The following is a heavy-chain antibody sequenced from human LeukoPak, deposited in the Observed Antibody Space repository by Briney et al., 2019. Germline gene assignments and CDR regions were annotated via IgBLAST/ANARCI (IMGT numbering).Heavy chain of an antibody. Sequence: GSLRLSCAASGFTFSSYWMSWVRQAPGKGLEWVANIKQDGSEKYYVDSVKGRFTISRDNAKNSLYLQMNSLRAEDTAVYYCARSPYCSSTSCPRVYYYGMDVRGKGTTVTVSS. CDR2: IKQDGSEK. CDR3: ARSPYCSSTSCPRVYYYGMDV. CDR1: GFTFSSYW. D-gene: IGHD2-2*01. V-gene: IGHV3-7*03. J-gene: IGHJ6*04.